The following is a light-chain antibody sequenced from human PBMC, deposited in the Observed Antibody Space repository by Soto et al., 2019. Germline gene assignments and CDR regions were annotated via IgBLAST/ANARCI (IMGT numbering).Light chain of an antibody. Sequence: QSALTQPASVSGSPGQSITISCTGTSSDIGGYNYVSWYQQHPGKAPKLMIYDVSNRPSGVSNRFSGSKSGNTASLTISGLQAEDEPDYYCSSYTSRSTGVFGTGSKVTVL. V-gene: IGLV2-14*01. CDR3: SSYTSRSTGV. CDR2: DVS. CDR1: SSDIGGYNY. J-gene: IGLJ1*01.